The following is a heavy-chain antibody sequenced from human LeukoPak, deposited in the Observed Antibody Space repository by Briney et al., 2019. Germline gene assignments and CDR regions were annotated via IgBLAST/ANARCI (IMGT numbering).Heavy chain of an antibody. J-gene: IGHJ4*02. CDR1: GYTFTTYP. Sequence: ASVKVSCTASGYTFTTYPMHWVRQAPGQRREWMGWINAGNGNTKYSQEFQGRVTITRDTSARTAYMELSRLRSEDMAVYYCAREHYRSTYYFDYWGQGTLVTVSS. D-gene: IGHD4-11*01. CDR3: AREHYRSTYYFDY. V-gene: IGHV1-3*03. CDR2: INAGNGNT.